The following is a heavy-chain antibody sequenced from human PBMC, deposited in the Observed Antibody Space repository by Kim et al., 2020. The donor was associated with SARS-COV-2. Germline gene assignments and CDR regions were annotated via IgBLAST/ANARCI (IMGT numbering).Heavy chain of an antibody. D-gene: IGHD2-15*01. Sequence: ADSGEGRFTISRDNAKNSLYLQMNSLRAEDTALYYCARDLYCSGGSCYRYWGQGTLVTVSS. V-gene: IGHV3-11*01. CDR3: ARDLYCSGGSCYRY. J-gene: IGHJ4*02.